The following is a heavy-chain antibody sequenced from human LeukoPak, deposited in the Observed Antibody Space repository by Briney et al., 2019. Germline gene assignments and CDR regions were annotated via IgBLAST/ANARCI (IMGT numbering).Heavy chain of an antibody. Sequence: ASVKVYCKASGGTFSSYAISWVRQAPGQGLEWMGWINPNSGGTNYAQTCQGRVTMTRDTSISTAYMELSRLRSEDTAVYYCARGGMNYDFWSGYYDAEDVWGQGTTVTVSS. CDR1: GGTFSSYA. J-gene: IGHJ6*02. CDR3: ARGGMNYDFWSGYYDAEDV. V-gene: IGHV1-2*02. D-gene: IGHD3-3*01. CDR2: INPNSGGT.